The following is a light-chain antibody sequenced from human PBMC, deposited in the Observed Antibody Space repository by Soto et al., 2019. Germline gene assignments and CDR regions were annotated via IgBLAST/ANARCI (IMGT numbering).Light chain of an antibody. J-gene: IGLJ1*01. V-gene: IGLV2-23*02. CDR1: SSDVGSYNL. Sequence: QSALTQPASVSGSPGQSITISCTGTSSDVGSYNLVSWYQQHPGKAPKLMIYEVSKRLSGVSNRFSGSKSGNTASLTISGLQAEDEADYYCCSYAGSSTFYVFGTGTRSPS. CDR3: CSYAGSSTFYV. CDR2: EVS.